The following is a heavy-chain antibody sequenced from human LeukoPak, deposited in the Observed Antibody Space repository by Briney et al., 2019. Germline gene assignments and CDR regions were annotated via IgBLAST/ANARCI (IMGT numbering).Heavy chain of an antibody. CDR1: GFTFSRYA. D-gene: IGHD4-17*01. V-gene: IGHV3-23*01. CDR3: AKDLGYGDYGYYYYYGMDV. Sequence: GGSLRLSCAASGFTFSRYAMTWVRQAPGKGLEWVSSISNSDGSTYYADSVRGRFTISRDNSKNTLYLQMNSLRAEDTAIYYCAKDLGYGDYGYYYYYGMDVWGQGTTVTVSS. J-gene: IGHJ6*02. CDR2: ISNSDGST.